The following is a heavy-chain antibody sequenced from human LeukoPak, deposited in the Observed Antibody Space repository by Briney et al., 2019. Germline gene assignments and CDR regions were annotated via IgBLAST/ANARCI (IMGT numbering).Heavy chain of an antibody. Sequence: PGGSLRLSCAASGFTFSSYAMHWVRQAPGKGLEWVEVISYDGSNKYYADSVKGRFTISRDNSKNTLYLQMNSLRAEDTAVYYCARDASNYFDYWGQGTLVTVSS. J-gene: IGHJ4*02. CDR3: ARDASNYFDY. CDR2: ISYDGSNK. CDR1: GFTFSSYA. V-gene: IGHV3-30*04.